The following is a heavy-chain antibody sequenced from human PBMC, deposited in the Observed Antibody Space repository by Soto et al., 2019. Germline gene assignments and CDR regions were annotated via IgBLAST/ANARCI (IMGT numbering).Heavy chain of an antibody. CDR3: ARSPGWYALDF. J-gene: IGHJ3*01. CDR2: INGGNGNT. D-gene: IGHD6-19*01. CDR1: GYTFSSLA. V-gene: IGHV1-3*01. Sequence: QVQLVQSGAEVQKPGASVKVSCKASGYTFSSLAIHWVRQAPGQGLEWMGWINGGNGNTRFSQKFQGRVTFTRDTSASIVYMEMSSLTSEDTTVYYCARSPGWYALDFWGQGTMVTVSS.